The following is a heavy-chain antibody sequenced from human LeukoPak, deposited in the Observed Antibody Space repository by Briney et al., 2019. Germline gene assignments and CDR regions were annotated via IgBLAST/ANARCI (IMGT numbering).Heavy chain of an antibody. CDR3: AKGLTTVTTRGYYYMDV. J-gene: IGHJ6*03. CDR1: GFSFDDYA. Sequence: GGSLRLSCAASGFSFDDYAMHWVRQAPGKGLEWVAGISWNSGSIDYVDSVKGRFTISRDNAKNSLYLQMNSLRAEDMALYYCAKGLTTVTTRGYYYMDVWGKGTTVTVSS. D-gene: IGHD4-17*01. V-gene: IGHV3-9*03. CDR2: ISWNSGSI.